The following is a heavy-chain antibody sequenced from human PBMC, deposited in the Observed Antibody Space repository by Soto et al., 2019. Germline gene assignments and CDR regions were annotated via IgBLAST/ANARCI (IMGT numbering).Heavy chain of an antibody. J-gene: IGHJ4*02. CDR2: ISYDGSNK. V-gene: IGHV3-30*18. D-gene: IGHD3-22*01. CDR1: GFTFSSYG. Sequence: QVQLVESGGGVVQPGRSLRLSCAASGFTFSSYGMHWVRQAPGKGLEWVAVISYDGSNKYYADSVKGRFTISRDNSKNTLYLQMNSLRAEDTAVYYCAKVFDTYYYDRSGYNDYWGQGTLVTVSS. CDR3: AKVFDTYYYDRSGYNDY.